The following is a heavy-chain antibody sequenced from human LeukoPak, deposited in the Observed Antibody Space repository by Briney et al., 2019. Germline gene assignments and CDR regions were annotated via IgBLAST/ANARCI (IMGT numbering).Heavy chain of an antibody. CDR1: GYTFTGYY. CDR3: ARGYDSSGYYLLYYYYMDV. V-gene: IGHV1-2*02. J-gene: IGHJ6*03. Sequence: ASVTVSCKASGYTFTGYYMHWVRQAPGQGLEWMGWINPNSGGTNYAQKFQGRVSMTRDTSISTAYVELSRLRSDDTAVYYCARGYDSSGYYLLYYYYMDVWGKGTTVTVSS. D-gene: IGHD3-22*01. CDR2: INPNSGGT.